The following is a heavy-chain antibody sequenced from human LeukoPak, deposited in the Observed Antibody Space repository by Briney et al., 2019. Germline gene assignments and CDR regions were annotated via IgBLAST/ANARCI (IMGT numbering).Heavy chain of an antibody. CDR2: IIPIFGTA. D-gene: IGHD2-2*01. V-gene: IGHV1-69*13. J-gene: IGHJ6*02. CDR3: AADIVVVPAPEPSPYGMDV. Sequence: ASVKVSCKASGYTFTSYGISWVRQAPGQGLEWMGGIIPIFGTANYAQKFQGRVTITADESTSTAYMELSSLRSEDTAVYYCAADIVVVPAPEPSPYGMDVWGQGTTVTVSS. CDR1: GYTFTSYG.